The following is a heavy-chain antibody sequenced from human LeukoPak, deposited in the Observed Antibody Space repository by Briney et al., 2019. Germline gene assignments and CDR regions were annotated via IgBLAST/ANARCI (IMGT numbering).Heavy chain of an antibody. CDR3: ARVPHGSGYSSSWYPRWFDP. CDR1: GFTFSSYS. Sequence: GGSLRLSCAASGFTFSSYSMNWVRQAPGKGLEWVSSISSSSSYIYYADSVKGRFTISRDNAKNSLYPQMNSLRAEDTAVYYCARVPHGSGYSSSWYPRWFDPWGQGTLVTVSS. CDR2: ISSSSSYI. V-gene: IGHV3-21*01. J-gene: IGHJ5*02. D-gene: IGHD6-13*01.